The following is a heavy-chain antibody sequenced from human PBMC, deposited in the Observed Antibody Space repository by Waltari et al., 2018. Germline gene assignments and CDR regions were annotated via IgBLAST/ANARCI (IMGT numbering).Heavy chain of an antibody. V-gene: IGHV4-59*01. J-gene: IGHJ4*02. Sequence: QVQLQESGPGLVKPSETLSLTCTVSGGSISSYYWSWIRQPPGKGLEWIGYIYYSGRTNYNPSLKSRVTISVDTSKNQFSLKLSSVTAADTAVYYCAGTPHDFWSGSRKDYFDYWGQGTLVTVSS. CDR1: GGSISSYY. CDR3: AGTPHDFWSGSRKDYFDY. D-gene: IGHD3-3*01. CDR2: IYYSGRT.